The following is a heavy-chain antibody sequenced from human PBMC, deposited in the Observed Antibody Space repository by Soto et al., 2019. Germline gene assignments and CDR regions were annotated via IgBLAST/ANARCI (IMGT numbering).Heavy chain of an antibody. J-gene: IGHJ5*02. D-gene: IGHD4-17*01. CDR3: ARDNRQNYGTPVASSGFGP. Sequence: GASVKASCKASGFSFSDYFMHWVRQAPGQGLEWMGIINPSGESRNYAQKFQGRVTITRDTSTSTVYMDLSSLRYEDTAVYYCARDNRQNYGTPVASSGFGPWGQGTRVTVS. V-gene: IGHV1-46*01. CDR2: INPSGESR. CDR1: GFSFSDYF.